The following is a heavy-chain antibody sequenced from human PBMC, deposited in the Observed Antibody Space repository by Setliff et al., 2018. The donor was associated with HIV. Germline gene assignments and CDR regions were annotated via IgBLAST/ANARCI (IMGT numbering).Heavy chain of an antibody. CDR1: GLSVGDNY. D-gene: IGHD3-10*01. V-gene: IGHV3-66*01. CDR2: IYPGGAS. Sequence: GGSLRLSCAASGLSVGDNYVAWVRLAPGRGLEWVSVIYPGGASFYSDSVKGRFIISRDISANRVYLQMNSLRDDDTAMYYCARDRVISVRGVLRSTFDPWGRGTRVTVSS. CDR3: ARDRVISVRGVLRSTFDP. J-gene: IGHJ5*02.